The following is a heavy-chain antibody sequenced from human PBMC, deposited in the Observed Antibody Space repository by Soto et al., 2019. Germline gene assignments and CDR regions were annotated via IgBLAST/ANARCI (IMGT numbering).Heavy chain of an antibody. D-gene: IGHD6-19*01. CDR1: GYSFTSYW. CDR2: IYPGDSDT. CDR3: ARGGAIAVAGADYYYYGMDV. V-gene: IGHV5-51*01. J-gene: IGHJ6*02. Sequence: PRESLKISCKGSGYSFTSYWIGWVRQMPGKGLEWMGIIYPGDSDTRYSPSFQGQVTISADKSISTAYLQWSSLKASDTAMYYCARGGAIAVAGADYYYYGMDVWGQGTTVTVSS.